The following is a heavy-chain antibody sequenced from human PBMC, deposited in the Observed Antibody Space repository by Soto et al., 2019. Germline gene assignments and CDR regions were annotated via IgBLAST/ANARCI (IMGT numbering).Heavy chain of an antibody. J-gene: IGHJ3*02. D-gene: IGHD1-26*01. Sequence: QVQLVQSGAEVKKPGASVKVSCKASGYTFTVYYMHWVRQAPGQGLSWMGWINPNSGGTNYAQKFQGWVNMTRDTSVSTAYMELSRLRSDDTAVYYCARVGATEGAHFDIWGHGTMVTVSS. CDR2: INPNSGGT. CDR3: ARVGATEGAHFDI. V-gene: IGHV1-2*04. CDR1: GYTFTVYY.